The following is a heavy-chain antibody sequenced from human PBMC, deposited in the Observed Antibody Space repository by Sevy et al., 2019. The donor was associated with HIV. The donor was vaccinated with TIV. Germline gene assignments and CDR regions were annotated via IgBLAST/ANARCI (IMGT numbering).Heavy chain of an antibody. D-gene: IGHD3-22*01. Sequence: GESLKISCKGSGYSFTSYWIGWVRQMPGKGLEWMGIIYPGDSDTRYSPSFQGQVTISADKSISTAYLQWSSLKASDTAMYYCTSSRSISGYPYYFDYWGQRTLVTVSS. CDR1: GYSFTSYW. CDR2: IYPGDSDT. CDR3: TSSRSISGYPYYFDY. J-gene: IGHJ4*02. V-gene: IGHV5-51*01.